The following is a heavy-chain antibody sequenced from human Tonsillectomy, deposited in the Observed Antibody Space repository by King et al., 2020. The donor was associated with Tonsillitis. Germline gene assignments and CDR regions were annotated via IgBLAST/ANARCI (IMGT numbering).Heavy chain of an antibody. CDR2: IYNSGSS. D-gene: IGHD2-15*01. CDR3: ARITPGYCSGGSCYSSSYFDY. CDR1: GGSISSSY. J-gene: IGHJ4*02. V-gene: IGHV4-59*01. Sequence: VQLQESGPGLVKPSETLSLTCTVSGGSISSSYWSWIRQPPGKGLEWIGYIYNSGSSYYNASLKSRVTISVDTSNNQFSLKLSSVTAADTAVYYCARITPGYCSGGSCYSSSYFDYWGQGTLVTVSS.